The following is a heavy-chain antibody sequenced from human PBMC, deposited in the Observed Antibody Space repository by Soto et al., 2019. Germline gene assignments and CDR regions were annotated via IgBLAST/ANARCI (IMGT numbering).Heavy chain of an antibody. J-gene: IGHJ6*02. D-gene: IGHD6-19*01. V-gene: IGHV3-30*18. CDR2: ISYDGSNK. CDR3: AKGGVLAVAGTDPYYYGMDV. Sequence: GGSLRLSCAASGFTFSSYGMHWVRQAPGKGLEWVAVISYDGSNKYYADSVKGRFTISRDNSKNTLYLQMNSLGAEDTAVYYCAKGGVLAVAGTDPYYYGMDVWGQGTTVTVPS. CDR1: GFTFSSYG.